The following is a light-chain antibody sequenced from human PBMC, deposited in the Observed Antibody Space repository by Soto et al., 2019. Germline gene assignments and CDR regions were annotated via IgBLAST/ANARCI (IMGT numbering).Light chain of an antibody. CDR1: QSVSSSY. CDR3: QQYGDSGST. Sequence: EIVLTQSPGTLSLTPGERATLSCRASQSVSSSYLAWYQQKPGQAPRLLIYGASSRATGIPDRFSGSGSGTDFTLTISRLEPEVFAEYYCQQYGDSGSTFGQGTRLEIK. CDR2: GAS. J-gene: IGKJ5*01. V-gene: IGKV3-20*01.